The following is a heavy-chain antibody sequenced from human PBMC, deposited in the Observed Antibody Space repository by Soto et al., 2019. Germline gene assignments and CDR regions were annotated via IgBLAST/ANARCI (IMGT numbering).Heavy chain of an antibody. CDR2: INSDGSST. V-gene: IGHV3-74*01. CDR3: ARDGYYQMYYFDS. D-gene: IGHD1-26*01. CDR1: GFTFSSYW. J-gene: IGHJ4*02. Sequence: GGSLRLSCAASGFTFSSYWMCWVRQAPGKGLVWVSRINSDGSSTSYANSVKGRFTISRDNAKNTLYLQMNSLRAEDTSVYYCARDGYYQMYYFDSWGQGTLVTVSS.